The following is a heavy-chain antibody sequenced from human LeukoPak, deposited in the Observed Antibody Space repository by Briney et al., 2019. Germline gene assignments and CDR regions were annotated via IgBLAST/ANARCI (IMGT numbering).Heavy chain of an antibody. V-gene: IGHV3-23*01. J-gene: IGHJ4*02. D-gene: IGHD1-1*01. CDR2: ISGSGGST. CDR3: AKYRHWNGGYDY. CDR1: GFTFNSYA. Sequence: GGSLRLSCAASGFTFNSYAMSWVRQAPGKGLEWVSAISGSGGSTYYAASVKGLFTISRDNSKNTLYLQMNSLRAEDTAVYYCAKYRHWNGGYDYWGQGTLVTVSS.